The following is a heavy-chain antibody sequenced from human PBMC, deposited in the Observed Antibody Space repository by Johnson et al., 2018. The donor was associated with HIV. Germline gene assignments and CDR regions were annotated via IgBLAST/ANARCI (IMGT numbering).Heavy chain of an antibody. CDR3: ARDTDI. CDR1: GFTFSSYA. CDR2: ISYDGSNK. V-gene: IGHV3-30*04. J-gene: IGHJ3*02. Sequence: QVQLVESGGGVVQPGRSLRLSCAASGFTFSSYAMHWVRQAPGKGLEWVAVISYDGSNKYYADSVKGRFTISRDNSKNTLYLQMNSLRAEDTAVYYCARDTDIWGQGTMVIVSS.